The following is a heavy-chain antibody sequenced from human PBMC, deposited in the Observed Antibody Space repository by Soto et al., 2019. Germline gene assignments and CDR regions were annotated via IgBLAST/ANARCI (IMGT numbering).Heavy chain of an antibody. Sequence: PGGSLRLSCAASGFTFSSYAMSWVRQAPGKGLEWVSAISGSGGSTYYADSVKGRFTISRDNSKNTLYLQMNSLRAEDTAVYYCARDLDSSSWYLNYWGQGTLVTVSS. CDR2: ISGSGGST. CDR3: ARDLDSSSWYLNY. CDR1: GFTFSSYA. D-gene: IGHD6-13*01. J-gene: IGHJ4*02. V-gene: IGHV3-23*01.